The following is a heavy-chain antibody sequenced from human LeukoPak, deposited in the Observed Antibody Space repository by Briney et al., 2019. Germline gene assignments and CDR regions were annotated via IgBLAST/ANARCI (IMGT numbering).Heavy chain of an antibody. D-gene: IGHD3-22*01. CDR1: GYTFTDYW. V-gene: IGHV5-51*01. Sequence: GESLKISCKGSGYTFTDYWIGWVRQMPGKGLEWMGIIYPGDSDTRYSPSFQGQVTISADKSISTAYLQWSSLKASDTAMYYCASTADSSGYYFDYWGQGTLVTVSS. CDR2: IYPGDSDT. J-gene: IGHJ4*02. CDR3: ASTADSSGYYFDY.